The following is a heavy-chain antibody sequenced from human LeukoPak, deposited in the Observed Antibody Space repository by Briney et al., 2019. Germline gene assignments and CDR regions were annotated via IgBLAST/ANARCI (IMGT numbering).Heavy chain of an antibody. CDR2: IYYSGST. Sequence: SETLSLTCTVSVCSIRNYYCSWIRQPPGKGLEWIGYIYYSGSTTYNPSLKSRVTITVGTSKNHFSLRLTSVTAADTAVYYCARLQTTGWYPFCCRGQGTLVTVSS. CDR1: VCSIRNYY. J-gene: IGHJ4*02. D-gene: IGHD6-19*01. V-gene: IGHV4-59*01. CDR3: ARLQTTGWYPFCC.